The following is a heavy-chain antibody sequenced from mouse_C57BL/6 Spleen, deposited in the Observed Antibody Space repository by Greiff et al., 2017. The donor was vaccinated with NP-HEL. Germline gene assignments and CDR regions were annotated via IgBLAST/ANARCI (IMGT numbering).Heavy chain of an antibody. J-gene: IGHJ4*01. D-gene: IGHD2-5*01. CDR1: GFSFNTYA. Sequence: GGGLVQPKGSLKLSCAASGFSFNTYAMNWVRQAPGKGLEWVARIRSKSNNYATYYADSVKDRFTISRDDSESMLYLQMNNLKTEDTAMYYCVRQASIVGDYWGQGTSVTVSS. CDR3: VRQASIVGDY. V-gene: IGHV10-1*01. CDR2: IRSKSNNYAT.